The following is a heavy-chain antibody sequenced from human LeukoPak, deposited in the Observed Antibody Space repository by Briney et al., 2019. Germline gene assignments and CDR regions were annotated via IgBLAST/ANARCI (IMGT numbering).Heavy chain of an antibody. D-gene: IGHD6-25*01. CDR3: AGHDGRLAPPRH. Sequence: PSETLSLTCTVSGGSISTSYYYWDWIRQPPGKGLEWIAAVSFSGTSYYNPSLQSRLTVSKDTSRNQFSLRLSSVTAADTAVYFCAGHDGRLAPPRHWGQGTLVTVSS. V-gene: IGHV4-39*01. J-gene: IGHJ4*02. CDR2: VSFSGTS. CDR1: GGSISTSYYY.